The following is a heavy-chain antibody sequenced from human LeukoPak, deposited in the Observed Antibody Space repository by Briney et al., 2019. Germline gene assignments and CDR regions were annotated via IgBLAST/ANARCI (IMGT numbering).Heavy chain of an antibody. V-gene: IGHV3-7*01. CDR1: GFTFSSYF. CDR3: ARDPGSGYEEHFDY. J-gene: IGHJ4*02. CDR2: IKADGSEK. D-gene: IGHD5-12*01. Sequence: QPGGSLRLSCAASGFTFSSYFMRWVRQAPGKGLEWVASIKADGSEKYYVDSVKGRFTISRDNAKNSLYLQMNSLRAEDTAVYYCARDPGSGYEEHFDYWGQGTLVTVPS.